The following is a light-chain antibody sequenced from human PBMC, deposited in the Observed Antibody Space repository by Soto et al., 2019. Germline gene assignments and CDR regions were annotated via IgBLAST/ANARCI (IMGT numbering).Light chain of an antibody. Sequence: EIVMTQSPATLSVSPGERATLSCRASQSVSSNLAWYQQKPGQAPRLLIYGASTRATGIPARFSGSGSGTEFTLTISSLQSEDFAVYYCQQYNIAPWPVGQGTNVEI. J-gene: IGKJ1*01. V-gene: IGKV3-15*01. CDR3: QQYNIAPWP. CDR2: GAS. CDR1: QSVSSN.